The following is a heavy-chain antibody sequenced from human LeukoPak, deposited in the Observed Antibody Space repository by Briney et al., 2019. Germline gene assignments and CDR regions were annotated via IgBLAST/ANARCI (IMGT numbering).Heavy chain of an antibody. V-gene: IGHV3-23*01. J-gene: IGHJ4*02. D-gene: IGHD1-14*01. Sequence: GGSLRLSCVASGFTFSSYAMGWVRQAAGKGLEWVSDISSSGGTTYYADSVKGRVTISRDNSKRTLYLQMNSLRPEDTAVYYCANHRGAFDYWGQGTLVTVSS. CDR2: ISSSGGTT. CDR1: GFTFSSYA. CDR3: ANHRGAFDY.